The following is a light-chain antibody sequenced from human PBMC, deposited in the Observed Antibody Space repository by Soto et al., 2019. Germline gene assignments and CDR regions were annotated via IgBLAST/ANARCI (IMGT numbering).Light chain of an antibody. CDR1: QSVSSN. CDR2: GAS. Sequence: EIVMTQSPATLSVSPGERATLSCRASQSVSSNLAWYQQKPGQAPRLLISGASTRATGIPARFSGSGSGTECTLTLSSLQSEDFAVYYCQQYNNWPPWTFGQGTKVELK. CDR3: QQYNNWPPWT. V-gene: IGKV3-15*01. J-gene: IGKJ1*01.